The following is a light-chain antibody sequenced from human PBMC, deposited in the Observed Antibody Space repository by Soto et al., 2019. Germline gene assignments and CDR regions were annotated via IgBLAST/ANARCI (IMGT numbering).Light chain of an antibody. CDR3: SSYTTSSTWV. J-gene: IGLJ3*02. CDR1: SSDVGGYNY. V-gene: IGLV2-14*01. CDR2: DVT. Sequence: QSVLTQPPSASGSPGQSITISCTGTSSDVGGYNYVSWYQQHPGKAPKLMIYDVTNRPSGVSSRFSGSKSGNTASLTISGLQAEDEADYYCSSYTTSSTWVFGGGTKLTVL.